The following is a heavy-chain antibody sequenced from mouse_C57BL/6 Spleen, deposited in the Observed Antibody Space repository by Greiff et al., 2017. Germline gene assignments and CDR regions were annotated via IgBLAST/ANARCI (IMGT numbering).Heavy chain of an antibody. Sequence: QVQLQQSGAELVKPGASVKLSCKASGYNFTEYTIHWVKQRLGQGLEWIGWFYPGSGRTKYNEKFKDKATLTADKSSITAYMELSRLTSGDSAVYFCARRVDCDYDDDYWGQGTTLTVSS. CDR3: ARRVDCDYDDDY. V-gene: IGHV1-62-2*01. J-gene: IGHJ2*01. CDR2: FYPGSGRT. CDR1: GYNFTEYT. D-gene: IGHD2-4*01.